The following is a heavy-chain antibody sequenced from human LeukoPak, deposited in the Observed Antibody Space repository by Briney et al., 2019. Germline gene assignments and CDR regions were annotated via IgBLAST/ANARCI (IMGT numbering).Heavy chain of an antibody. D-gene: IGHD3-3*01. CDR3: AKSSSGYYTFDY. J-gene: IGHJ4*02. Sequence: GGSLRLSCAASGFTFSNYAMSWVRQAPGKGLGWVSSISDRGDLTYYADSVKGRFTISRDNSKNTLYLQMNSLRAEDTAEHYCAKSSSGYYTFDYWGQGTLVTVSS. CDR2: ISDRGDLT. CDR1: GFTFSNYA. V-gene: IGHV3-23*01.